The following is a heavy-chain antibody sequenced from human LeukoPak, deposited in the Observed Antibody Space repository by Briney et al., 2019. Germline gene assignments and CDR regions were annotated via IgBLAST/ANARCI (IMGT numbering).Heavy chain of an antibody. CDR2: INSDGSST. D-gene: IGHD3-10*01. CDR1: GFTFSNTR. Sequence: GGSLRLSCAASGFTFSNTRMHWVRQAPGKGLVWVSRINSDGSSTSYADSVKGRFTISRDNAKNTLYLQMNSLRVEDTAVYYCARVYGSGSYFDYWGQGTLVTVSS. CDR3: ARVYGSGSYFDY. V-gene: IGHV3-74*01. J-gene: IGHJ4*02.